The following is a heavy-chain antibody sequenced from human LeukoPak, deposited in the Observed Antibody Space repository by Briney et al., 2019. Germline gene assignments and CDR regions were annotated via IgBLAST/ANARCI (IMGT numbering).Heavy chain of an antibody. J-gene: IGHJ5*02. CDR3: ARHAYSSRLGFWFDP. CDR1: GGSISSSSYY. V-gene: IGHV4-39*01. CDR2: IYYSGST. D-gene: IGHD6-13*01. Sequence: SETLSLTCTVSGGSISSSSYYWGWIRQPPGKGLEWIGSIYYSGSTYYNPSLKSRVTISVDTSKNQFSLKLSSVTAADTAVYYCARHAYSSRLGFWFDPWGQGTLVTVSS.